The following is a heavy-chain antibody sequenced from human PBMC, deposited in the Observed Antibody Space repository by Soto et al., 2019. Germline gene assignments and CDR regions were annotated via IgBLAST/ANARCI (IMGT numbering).Heavy chain of an antibody. CDR1: GYTFTSYA. D-gene: IGHD6-19*01. V-gene: IGHV1-3*01. Sequence: ASVTVSCKASGYTFTSYAMHWVRQAPGQRLEWMGWINAGNGNTKYSQKFQGRVTITRDTSASTAYMELSSLRSEDTAVYYCARGGGWYVWFDPWGQGTLVTVSS. CDR3: ARGGGWYVWFDP. CDR2: INAGNGNT. J-gene: IGHJ5*02.